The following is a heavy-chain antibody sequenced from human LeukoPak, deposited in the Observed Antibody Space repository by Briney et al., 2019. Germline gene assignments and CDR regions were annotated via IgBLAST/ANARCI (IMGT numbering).Heavy chain of an antibody. Sequence: ASVKVSCKASGGTFSSYAISWVRQAPGQGLEWMGRIIPILGIANYAQKFQGRVTITADKSTSTAYMEVRSLKSEGTAVYYCARGAPGSSCSGGSCPYFDFWGQGTLVSVSS. CDR2: IIPILGIA. CDR1: GGTFSSYA. J-gene: IGHJ4*02. V-gene: IGHV1-69*04. CDR3: ARGAPGSSCSGGSCPYFDF. D-gene: IGHD2-15*01.